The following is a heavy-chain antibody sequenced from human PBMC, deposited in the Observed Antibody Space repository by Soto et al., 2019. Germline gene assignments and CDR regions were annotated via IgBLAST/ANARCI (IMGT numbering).Heavy chain of an antibody. CDR3: ARVGGAGTGWFDP. CDR1: GFTFSSYE. V-gene: IGHV3-48*03. D-gene: IGHD6-13*01. Sequence: GGSLRLSCAASGFTFSSYEMNWVRQAPGKGLEWVSYISSSGSTIYYADSVKGRFTISRDNAKNSLYLQMNSLRAEDTAVYYCARVGGAGTGWFDPWGQGTLVTVSS. CDR2: ISSSGSTI. J-gene: IGHJ5*02.